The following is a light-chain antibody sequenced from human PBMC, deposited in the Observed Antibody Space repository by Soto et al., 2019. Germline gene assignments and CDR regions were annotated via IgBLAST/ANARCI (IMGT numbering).Light chain of an antibody. V-gene: IGLV2-8*01. Sequence: QSALTQPPSASGSPGRSVTISCTGTSSDVGGYDYVSWYQQHPGKAPKLIIYEVNKRPSGVPDRFSGSKSGSTASLTVSGLQADDEADFYCSSYAGYNNFVVFGGGTQLTVL. J-gene: IGLJ2*01. CDR3: SSYAGYNNFVV. CDR2: EVN. CDR1: SSDVGGYDY.